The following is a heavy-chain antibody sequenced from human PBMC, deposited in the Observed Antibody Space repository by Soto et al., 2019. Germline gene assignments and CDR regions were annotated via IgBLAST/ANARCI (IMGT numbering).Heavy chain of an antibody. Sequence: GGSLRLSCAASGFTFSSYWMSWVRQAPGKGLEWVANIKQDGSKKYYVDSVKGRFTISRDNSKNTLYLQMNSLRAEDTAVYYWRKARGVAAYRGQGTLVPVSS. D-gene: IGHD3-3*01. V-gene: IGHV3-7*03. CDR3: RKARGVAAY. J-gene: IGHJ4*02. CDR1: GFTFSSYW. CDR2: IKQDGSKK.